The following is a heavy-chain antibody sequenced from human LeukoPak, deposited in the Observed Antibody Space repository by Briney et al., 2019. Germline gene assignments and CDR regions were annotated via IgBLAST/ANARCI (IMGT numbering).Heavy chain of an antibody. CDR1: GFTFSDYY. Sequence: GGSLRLSCAASGFTFSDYYMSWFRQAPGKGLEWLSHISGSGRTIYYADSVKGRLTVSRDTAKNSLYLQMNTLRAEDTAVYYCARDLTGTYAFDFWGQGTMVTVSS. J-gene: IGHJ3*01. CDR3: ARDLTGTYAFDF. D-gene: IGHD4-17*01. CDR2: ISGSGRTI. V-gene: IGHV3-11*04.